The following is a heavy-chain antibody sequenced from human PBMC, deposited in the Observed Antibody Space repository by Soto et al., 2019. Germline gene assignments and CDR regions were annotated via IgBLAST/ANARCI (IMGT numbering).Heavy chain of an antibody. CDR2: IYYSGST. J-gene: IGHJ4*02. Sequence: PSETLSLTCTVSGGSISSGGYYWSWIRQHPGKGLEWIGYIYYSGSTYYNPSLKSRVTISVDTSKNQFSLKLSSVTAADTAVYYCARTPRGYSYGYTDYWGQGTLVTVSS. D-gene: IGHD5-18*01. CDR3: ARTPRGYSYGYTDY. CDR1: GGSISSGGYY. V-gene: IGHV4-31*03.